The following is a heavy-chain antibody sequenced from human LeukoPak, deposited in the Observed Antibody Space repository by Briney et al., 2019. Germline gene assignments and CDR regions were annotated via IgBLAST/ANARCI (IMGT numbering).Heavy chain of an antibody. Sequence: GASVKVSCKASGGTFSSYAISWVRQAPGQGLEWMGGIIPIFGTANYAQKFQGRVTITTDESTSTAHMELSSLRSEDTAVYYCARVWEEGYYGSGSYVSWFDPWGQGTLVTVSS. CDR3: ARVWEEGYYGSGSYVSWFDP. J-gene: IGHJ5*02. CDR1: GGTFSSYA. V-gene: IGHV1-69*05. CDR2: IIPIFGTA. D-gene: IGHD3-10*01.